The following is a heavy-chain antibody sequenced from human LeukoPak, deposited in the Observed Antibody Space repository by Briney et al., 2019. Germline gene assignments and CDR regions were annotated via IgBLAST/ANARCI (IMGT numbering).Heavy chain of an antibody. CDR3: AKTRPLDSSSWSHGDY. V-gene: IGHV3-23*01. D-gene: IGHD6-13*01. J-gene: IGHJ4*02. CDR2: ISAGGSSI. CDR1: GFSFSSYA. Sequence: GGSLRLSCAASGFSFSSYAMSWVRQAPGKGPEWVSIISAGGSSIDYTNSVKGRFTISRDNFKNTLYLQMNSLRAEDTAVYYCAKTRPLDSSSWSHGDYWGQGTLVTVSS.